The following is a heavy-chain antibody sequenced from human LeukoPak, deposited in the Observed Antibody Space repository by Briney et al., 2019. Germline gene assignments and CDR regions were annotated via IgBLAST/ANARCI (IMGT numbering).Heavy chain of an antibody. Sequence: GGSLRLSCAASGFTSSSYAMSWVRQAPGKGLEWVSATSGSGGRTYYADSVKGRFTISRDNSMDTLYLQMNSLRADDTAVYYCAKGARWELPLDYWGQGTLVTVSS. CDR1: GFTSSSYA. V-gene: IGHV3-23*01. CDR2: TSGSGGRT. D-gene: IGHD1-26*01. J-gene: IGHJ4*02. CDR3: AKGARWELPLDY.